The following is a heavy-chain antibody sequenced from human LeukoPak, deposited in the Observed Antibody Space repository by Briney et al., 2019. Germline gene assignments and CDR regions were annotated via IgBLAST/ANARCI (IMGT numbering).Heavy chain of an antibody. Sequence: GGSLSLSCAASGVTLSSYTMNWVRQAPGKGLEWVSYITSSKSSIYYADSVRGRFTISRDNSKNTLYLQMNSLRAEDTAVYYRARRNYYADDYAFDLWGQGTMVTVSS. CDR2: ITSSKSSI. CDR3: ARRNYYADDYAFDL. V-gene: IGHV3-48*01. CDR1: GVTLSSYT. D-gene: IGHD3-10*01. J-gene: IGHJ3*01.